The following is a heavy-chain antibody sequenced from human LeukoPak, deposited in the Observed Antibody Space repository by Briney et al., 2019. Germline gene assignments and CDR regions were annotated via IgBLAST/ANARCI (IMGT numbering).Heavy chain of an antibody. D-gene: IGHD3-22*01. V-gene: IGHV1-69*05. CDR3: ARAPDSSGYYWNDAFDI. CDR2: IIPIFGTT. J-gene: IGHJ3*02. CDR1: GGTFSSYA. Sequence: SVKVSCKASGGTFSSYAISWVRQAPGQGLEWMGRIIPIFGTTDYAQKFQGRVTITTDESTSTAYMELSSLRSEDTAVYYCARAPDSSGYYWNDAFDIWGQGTMVTVSS.